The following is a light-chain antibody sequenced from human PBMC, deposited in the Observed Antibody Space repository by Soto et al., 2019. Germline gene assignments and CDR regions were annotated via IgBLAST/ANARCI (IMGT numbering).Light chain of an antibody. CDR3: QQYNIYSWT. V-gene: IGKV1-5*03. J-gene: IGKJ1*01. CDR2: KAS. CDR1: QSINSW. Sequence: DIQMTQSPSTLSASVGDRVTITCRASQSINSWLAWFQQKPGKAPKLLIYKASSLESGVPSRFSGSGSETEFTLTISSLQPDDFATYFCQQYNIYSWTFGQGTKVEI.